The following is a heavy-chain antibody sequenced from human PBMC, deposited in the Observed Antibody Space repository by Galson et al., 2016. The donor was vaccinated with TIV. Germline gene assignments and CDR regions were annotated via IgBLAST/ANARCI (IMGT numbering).Heavy chain of an antibody. CDR2: ISDSGKT. CDR3: ARDRVVDATYYFYYYGMDV. D-gene: IGHD2-15*01. CDR1: GLSVSINY. V-gene: IGHV3-66*03. Sequence: SLRLSCAASGLSVSINYMTWVRQAPGKGLEWVSLISDSGKTYYSDSVKGRFTISRDNSKNTLYLQMNRLRVEDTAVYYCARDRVVDATYYFYYYGMDVWGHGTAVTVSS. J-gene: IGHJ6*02.